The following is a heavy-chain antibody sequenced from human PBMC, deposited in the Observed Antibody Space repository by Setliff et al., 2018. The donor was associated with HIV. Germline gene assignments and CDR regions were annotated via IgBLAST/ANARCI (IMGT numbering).Heavy chain of an antibody. D-gene: IGHD5-18*01. J-gene: IGHJ6*02. CDR2: IYYSGSI. CDR3: ARERGGGYNYGRGMDV. CDR1: GGSISSSSYY. V-gene: IGHV4-39*07. Sequence: SETLSLTCTVSGGSISSSSYYWGCIRQPPGMGLEWIGSIYYSGSIYYNPSLKSRVTISVDTSKNQFSLKLSSVTAADTAVYYCARERGGGYNYGRGMDVWGQGTKVTVSS.